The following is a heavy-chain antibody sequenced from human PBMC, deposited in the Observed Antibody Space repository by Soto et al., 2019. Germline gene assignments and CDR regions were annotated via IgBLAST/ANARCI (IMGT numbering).Heavy chain of an antibody. V-gene: IGHV4-59*01. CDR3: ARSNYMDV. Sequence: XETLSLTCTISGGSIRGYYWSWIRQPPGKGLEWIGYIYSNASTNYDPSLKSRVTISADTSKNQFSLRLSSVTAADTAVYYCARSNYMDVWGKGATVTVSS. CDR2: IYSNAST. CDR1: GGSIRGYY. J-gene: IGHJ6*03.